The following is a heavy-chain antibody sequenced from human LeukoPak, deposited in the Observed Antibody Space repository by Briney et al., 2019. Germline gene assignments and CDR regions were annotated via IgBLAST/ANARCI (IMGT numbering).Heavy chain of an antibody. CDR2: IHNDGSST. D-gene: IGHD6-6*01. J-gene: IGHJ4*02. Sequence: GGSLRLSCAASEYTFSDYWMHWVRQAPGKGLVWVSRIHNDGSSTTYADSVRGRFTISRDNAKNTLYLQMNSLRAEDTAVYYCAKGGMYSSSDLGGQGTLVTVSS. V-gene: IGHV3-74*01. CDR3: AKGGMYSSSDL. CDR1: EYTFSDYW.